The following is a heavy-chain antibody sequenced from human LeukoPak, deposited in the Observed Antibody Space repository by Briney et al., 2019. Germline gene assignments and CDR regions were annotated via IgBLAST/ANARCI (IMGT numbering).Heavy chain of an antibody. J-gene: IGHJ4*02. CDR1: GYTLTESS. V-gene: IGHV1-24*01. Sequence: ASVKLSCKVSGYTLTESSMHWVRQAPGKGLEWMGGFDPEDGETIYAQKFQGRVTMTEDTSTDTAYMELSSLRSEDTAVYYCATSLKPSRYFDWLLYFDYWGQGTLVTVSS. CDR2: FDPEDGET. CDR3: ATSLKPSRYFDWLLYFDY. D-gene: IGHD3-9*01.